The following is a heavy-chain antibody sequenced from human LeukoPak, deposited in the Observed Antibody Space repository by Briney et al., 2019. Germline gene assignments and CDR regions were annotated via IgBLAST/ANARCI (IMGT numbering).Heavy chain of an antibody. D-gene: IGHD3-3*01. Sequence: PSETLSLTCTVSGGSISSSSYYWGWIRQPPGKGLEWIGSIYYSGSTYYNPSLKSRVTISVDTSKNQFSLKLSSVTAADTAVYYCARDPSALTIFGVVSWLRSRSGGAFDIWGQGTMVTVSS. CDR2: IYYSGST. J-gene: IGHJ3*02. CDR3: ARDPSALTIFGVVSWLRSRSGGAFDI. V-gene: IGHV4-39*07. CDR1: GGSISSSSYY.